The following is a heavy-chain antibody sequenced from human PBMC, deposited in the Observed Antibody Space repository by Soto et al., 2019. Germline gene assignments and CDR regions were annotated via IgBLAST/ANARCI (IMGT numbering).Heavy chain of an antibody. CDR2: IYYSGST. Sequence: SETLSLTCTVSGGSISSSSYYWGWIRQPPGKGLEWIGSIYYSGSTYYNPSLKSRVTISVDTSKNQFSLKLSSVTAADTAVYYCATEREGSCYRCGMDVWGQGTTVTVSS. D-gene: IGHD2-2*02. CDR3: ATEREGSCYRCGMDV. CDR1: GGSISSSSYY. J-gene: IGHJ6*02. V-gene: IGHV4-39*01.